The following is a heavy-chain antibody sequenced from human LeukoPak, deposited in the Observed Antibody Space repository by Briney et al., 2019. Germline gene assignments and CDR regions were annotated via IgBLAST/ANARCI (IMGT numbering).Heavy chain of an antibody. J-gene: IGHJ6*02. Sequence: GGSLRLSCAASGFTFSSYEMNWVRQAPGKGLEWVSYISSSGNNIYFADSVKGRFTISRDNSKNSLYLQMNSLRTEDTAFYYCAKDRLPGGIAVAGTDDGMDVWGQGTTVTVSS. V-gene: IGHV3-48*03. CDR2: ISSSGNNI. CDR1: GFTFSSYE. CDR3: AKDRLPGGIAVAGTDDGMDV. D-gene: IGHD6-19*01.